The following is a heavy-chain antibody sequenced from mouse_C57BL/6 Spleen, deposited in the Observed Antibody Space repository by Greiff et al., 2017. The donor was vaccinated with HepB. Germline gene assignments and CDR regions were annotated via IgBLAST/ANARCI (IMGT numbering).Heavy chain of an antibody. CDR1: GFTFSDYG. V-gene: IGHV5-17*01. Sequence: EVMLVESGGGLVKPGGSLKLSCAASGFTFSDYGMHWVRQAPEKGLEWVAYISSGSSTIYYADTVKGRFTISRDNAKNTLFLQMTSLRSEDTAMYYCARLYYGYGAMDYWGQGTSVTVSS. D-gene: IGHD2-2*01. CDR2: ISSGSSTI. J-gene: IGHJ4*01. CDR3: ARLYYGYGAMDY.